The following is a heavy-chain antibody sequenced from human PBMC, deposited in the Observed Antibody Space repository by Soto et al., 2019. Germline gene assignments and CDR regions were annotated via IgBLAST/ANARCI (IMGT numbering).Heavy chain of an antibody. CDR2: ISYDGSNK. V-gene: IGHV3-30-3*01. D-gene: IGHD6-6*01. J-gene: IGHJ4*02. CDR3: ARDVVAFFDH. Sequence: QVQLVESGGGVVQPGRSLRLSCAASGFTFSSYAMHWVRQAPGKGLEWVAVISYDGSNKYYADSVKGRFTISRDNSKKPLYLQMNSLRGEETAVYYCARDVVAFFDHWGQGTLV. CDR1: GFTFSSYA.